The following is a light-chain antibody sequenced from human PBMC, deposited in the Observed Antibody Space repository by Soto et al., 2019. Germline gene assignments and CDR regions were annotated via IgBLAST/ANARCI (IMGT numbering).Light chain of an antibody. CDR2: SAS. V-gene: IGKV1-27*01. J-gene: IGKJ5*01. Sequence: DIQMTQSPSSLSASVGDRVTITCRASQDISVYLAWYQQKPGKVPKPLIYSASTLQSGVPSGFSGSGSGTDFTLTISSLQPEDVATYYCQKFNTAPLTFGQGTRLEIK. CDR1: QDISVY. CDR3: QKFNTAPLT.